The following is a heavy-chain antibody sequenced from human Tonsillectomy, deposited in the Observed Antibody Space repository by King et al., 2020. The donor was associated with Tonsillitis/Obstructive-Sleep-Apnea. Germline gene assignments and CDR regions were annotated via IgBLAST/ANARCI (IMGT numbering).Heavy chain of an antibody. D-gene: IGHD2-2*01. CDR2: IYPGDSDT. CDR1: GYSFTTYW. J-gene: IGHJ4*02. Sequence: QLVQSGAEVIKSGESLRISCKGSGYSFTTYWIGWVRQMPGKGLEWMGIIYPGDSDTTYSPSFQGQVAISADKSISTAYLQWSSQKASDTAMYYCARLGGYCGSTSCHSFDYWGQGTLVTVSS. CDR3: ARLGGYCGSTSCHSFDY. V-gene: IGHV5-51*01.